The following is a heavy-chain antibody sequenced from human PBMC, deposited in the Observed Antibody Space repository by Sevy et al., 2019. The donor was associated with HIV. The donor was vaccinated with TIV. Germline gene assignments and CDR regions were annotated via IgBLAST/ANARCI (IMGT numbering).Heavy chain of an antibody. CDR1: GYTFTGYY. CDR2: INPNSGGT. V-gene: IGHV1-2*02. D-gene: IGHD3-3*01. J-gene: IGHJ4*02. CDR3: ARARKLGYDFWSGYRY. Sequence: ASVKVSCKASGYTFTGYYMHWVRQAPGQGLEWMGWINPNSGGTNYAQKFQGRVTMTRDTSISTAYMELSRLRSDDTAVYYCARARKLGYDFWSGYRYWGQGTLVTVSS.